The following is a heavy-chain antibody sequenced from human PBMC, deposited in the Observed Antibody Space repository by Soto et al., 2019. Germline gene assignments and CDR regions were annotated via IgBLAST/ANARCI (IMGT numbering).Heavy chain of an antibody. CDR3: ATIAAADYYYYGMAV. CDR1: GFTFSSYA. Sequence: PGGSLRLSCAASGFTFSSYAMSWFRQAPGKGLEWVSAISGSGGSTYYADSVKGRFTISRDNSKNTLYLQMNSLRAEDTAVYYCATIAAADYYYYGMAVWGQGTTVTVSS. CDR2: ISGSGGST. J-gene: IGHJ6*02. V-gene: IGHV3-23*01. D-gene: IGHD6-13*01.